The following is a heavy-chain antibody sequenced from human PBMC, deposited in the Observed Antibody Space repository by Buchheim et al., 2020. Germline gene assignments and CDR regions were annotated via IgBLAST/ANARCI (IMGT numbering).Heavy chain of an antibody. CDR3: VRWFSGSPDS. Sequence: EVQLVESGGGLVQPGGSLRLSCAVSGFTLSDHYIDWVRQAPGKGLEWVGRTINKAQSYITESAASVKGRFTISRDDSRNSVFLQMNNLEIEDTAVYYCVRWFSGSPDSWGQGTL. CDR2: TINKAQSYIT. D-gene: IGHD1-26*01. CDR1: GFTLSDHY. V-gene: IGHV3-72*01. J-gene: IGHJ5*01.